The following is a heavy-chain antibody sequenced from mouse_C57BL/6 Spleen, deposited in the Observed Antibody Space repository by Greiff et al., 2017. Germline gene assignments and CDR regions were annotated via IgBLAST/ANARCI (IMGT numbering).Heavy chain of an antibody. CDR1: GYTFTSYW. D-gene: IGHD3-2*02. Sequence: VQLQQPGAELVRPGTSVKLSCKASGYTFTSYWMHWVKQRPGQGLAWIGVIDPSDSYTNYNQKFKGKATVTVDTSASTAYLQLSSLTSEDSAVYYCARGGETAQAYFDYWCQGTTLTVSS. J-gene: IGHJ2*01. CDR2: IDPSDSYT. CDR3: ARGGETAQAYFDY. V-gene: IGHV1-59*01.